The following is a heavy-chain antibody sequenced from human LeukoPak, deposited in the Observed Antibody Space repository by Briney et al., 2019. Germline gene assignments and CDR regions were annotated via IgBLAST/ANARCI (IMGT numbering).Heavy chain of an antibody. CDR3: ARYCGGDCYGMDV. Sequence: SGGSLSLSCAASGVTFSSYWMSWVRQAPGKGLEWVANTNQDGSEEHYADSVKGRFTISRDNAKNSLYLQMNSLRAEDTAVYYCARYCGGDCYGMDVWGQGTTVTVSS. V-gene: IGHV3-7*01. J-gene: IGHJ6*02. D-gene: IGHD2-21*01. CDR2: TNQDGSEE. CDR1: GVTFSSYW.